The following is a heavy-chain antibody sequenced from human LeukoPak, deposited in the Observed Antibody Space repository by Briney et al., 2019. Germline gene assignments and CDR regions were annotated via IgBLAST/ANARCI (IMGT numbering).Heavy chain of an antibody. CDR2: ISGSGGST. D-gene: IGHD6-19*01. CDR1: GFTFSSYA. Sequence: PGGSLRLSCAASGFTFSSYAMSWVRPAPGKGLEWVSAISGSGGSTYYTDSVKGRFTISRDNSKNTLYLQMNSLRAKDTAVYYCAKDHLIIAGAGTVNYWGQGTLVTVSS. CDR3: AKDHLIIAGAGTVNY. J-gene: IGHJ4*02. V-gene: IGHV3-23*01.